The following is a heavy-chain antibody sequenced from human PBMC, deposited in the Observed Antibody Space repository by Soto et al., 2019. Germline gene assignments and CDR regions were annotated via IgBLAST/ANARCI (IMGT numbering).Heavy chain of an antibody. V-gene: IGHV3-33*01. Sequence: HPGGSLRLSCAASGFTFSSYGMHWVRQAPGKGLEWVAVIWYDGSNKYYADSVKGRFTISRDNSKNTLYLQMNSPRAEDTAVYYCAVSWSAAGMALDYWGQGTLVTSPQ. CDR2: IWYDGSNK. J-gene: IGHJ4*02. CDR1: GFTFSSYG. CDR3: AVSWSAAGMALDY. D-gene: IGHD6-13*01.